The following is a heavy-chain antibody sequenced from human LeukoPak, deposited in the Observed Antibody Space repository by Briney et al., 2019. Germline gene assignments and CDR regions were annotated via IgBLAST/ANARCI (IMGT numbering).Heavy chain of an antibody. CDR1: GFTFSSYA. J-gene: IGHJ4*02. V-gene: IGHV3-30*04. Sequence: PGGALRLCCAASGFTFSSYAMHWVRQAPGKGLEWVAVISYDGSNKYYADSVKGRFTISRDNSKNTLYLQMNSLRAEDTAVYYCARRVIVVGLDYWGQGTLVTVSS. CDR3: ARRVIVVGLDY. CDR2: ISYDGSNK. D-gene: IGHD3-22*01.